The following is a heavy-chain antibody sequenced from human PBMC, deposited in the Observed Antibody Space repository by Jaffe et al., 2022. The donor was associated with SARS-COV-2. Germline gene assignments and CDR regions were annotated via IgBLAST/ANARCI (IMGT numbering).Heavy chain of an antibody. V-gene: IGHV1-2*02. CDR2: INPNSGGT. CDR1: GYTFTGYY. CDR3: ARDPWDVDTAMVNNY. Sequence: QVQLVQSGAEVKKPGASVKVSCKASGYTFTGYYMHWVRQAPGQGLEWMGWINPNSGGTNYAQKFQGRVTMTRDTSISTAYMELSRLRSDDTAVYYCARDPWDVDTAMVNNYWGQGTLVTVSS. D-gene: IGHD5-18*01. J-gene: IGHJ4*02.